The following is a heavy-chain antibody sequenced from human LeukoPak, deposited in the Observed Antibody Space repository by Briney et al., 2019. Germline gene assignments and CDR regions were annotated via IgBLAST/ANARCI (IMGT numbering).Heavy chain of an antibody. CDR2: ESGSGGGT. J-gene: IGHJ4*02. D-gene: IGHD2-15*01. CDR3: ANLRGRGAYACSGASCYSY. Sequence: GGSLRLSCEASGFTFSSYAMSWVRQAPGKGLEWVSGESGSGGGTYYTDSVKGRFTISRDNSKNTLFLQMNSLRVEDTAVYYCANLRGRGAYACSGASCYSYWGQGTLVTVSP. CDR1: GFTFSSYA. V-gene: IGHV3-23*01.